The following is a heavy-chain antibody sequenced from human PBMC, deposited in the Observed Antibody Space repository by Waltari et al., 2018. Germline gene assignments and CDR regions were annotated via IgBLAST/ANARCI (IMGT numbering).Heavy chain of an antibody. J-gene: IGHJ1*01. Sequence: QVQLQQWGAGLLRPSETLSLTCAVYGVSLSDYYWTWIRQPLGKGLEWIGENNLAEIKDYNPALEGRVSIVLDKSKNQFSLHLLSVTAADTALYYCVTGPRDKWVGRYSGEFFHHWGPGTLVTVSS. D-gene: IGHD6-19*01. CDR3: VTGPRDKWVGRYSGEFFHH. CDR2: NNLAEIK. CDR1: GVSLSDYY. V-gene: IGHV4-34*02.